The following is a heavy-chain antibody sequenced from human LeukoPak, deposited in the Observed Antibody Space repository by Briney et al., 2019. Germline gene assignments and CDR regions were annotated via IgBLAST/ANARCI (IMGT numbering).Heavy chain of an antibody. D-gene: IGHD6-19*01. J-gene: IGHJ3*02. Sequence: ASVKVSCKASGYTFTGYYMHWVRQAPGQGLEWMGWINPNSGGTNYAQKFQGRVTMTRDTSISTAYMELSRLRSDDTAVYYCAREWIAVAGIAFDIWGQGTMVTVSS. V-gene: IGHV1-2*02. CDR2: INPNSGGT. CDR1: GYTFTGYY. CDR3: AREWIAVAGIAFDI.